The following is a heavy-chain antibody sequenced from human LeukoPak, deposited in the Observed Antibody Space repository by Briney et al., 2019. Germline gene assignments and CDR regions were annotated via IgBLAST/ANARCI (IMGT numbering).Heavy chain of an antibody. J-gene: IGHJ4*02. CDR2: ISSSGFTI. CDR1: GFTFSSYE. Sequence: PGGSLRLSCAASGFTFSSYEMNWVRQAPGKGLEWGSYISSSGFTIYYADSVKGRFTISTDNAQNSLYLHMDSVRDEDTAVYYCARERGDYFDYWGQGTLVTVSS. V-gene: IGHV3-48*03. CDR3: ARERGDYFDY.